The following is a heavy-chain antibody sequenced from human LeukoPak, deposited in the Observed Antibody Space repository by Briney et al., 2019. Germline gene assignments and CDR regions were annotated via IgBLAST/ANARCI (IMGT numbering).Heavy chain of an antibody. V-gene: IGHV3-48*01. D-gene: IGHD3-10*01. J-gene: IGHJ5*02. CDR3: ARCRFGEFGWFDP. Sequence: PGGSLRLSCAASEFTFSSYSMNWVRQAPGKGLEWVSYITNSGNSKSYADSVKGRFTISRDNTKNTLYLQMNSLRAEDTAVYYCARCRFGEFGWFDPWGQGTLVTVSS. CDR2: ITNSGNSK. CDR1: EFTFSSYS.